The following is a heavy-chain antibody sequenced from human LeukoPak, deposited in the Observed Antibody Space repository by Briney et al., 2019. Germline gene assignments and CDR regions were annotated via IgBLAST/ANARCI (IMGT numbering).Heavy chain of an antibody. J-gene: IGHJ4*02. Sequence: GGSLRLSCAASGFTFSSYNMNWVRKAPGKGLEWVSSISSSSYIYYADSVKGRFTISRDNAKNSLYLQMNSLRAEDSAVYYCARGYSGYDYDYWGQGTLVTVSS. CDR2: ISSSSYI. CDR3: ARGYSGYDYDY. V-gene: IGHV3-21*01. CDR1: GFTFSSYN. D-gene: IGHD5-12*01.